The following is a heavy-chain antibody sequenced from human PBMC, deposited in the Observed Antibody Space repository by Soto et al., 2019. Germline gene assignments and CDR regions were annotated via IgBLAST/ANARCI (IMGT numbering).Heavy chain of an antibody. V-gene: IGHV1-2*04. J-gene: IGHJ6*02. Sequence: ASVKVSCKASGYSFTGYYRHWGRQAPRQGLEWMGWINPNSGGTNYAQKFQGWVTMTRDTSISTAYMELSRLRSDDTAVYYCARDRGPSLLRYFDWLPYGMDVWGQGTTVTVSS. D-gene: IGHD3-9*01. CDR1: GYSFTGYY. CDR3: ARDRGPSLLRYFDWLPYGMDV. CDR2: INPNSGGT.